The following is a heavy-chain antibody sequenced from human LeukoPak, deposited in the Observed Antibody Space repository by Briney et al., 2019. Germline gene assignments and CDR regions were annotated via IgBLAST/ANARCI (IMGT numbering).Heavy chain of an antibody. CDR1: GFTFSTYS. J-gene: IGHJ4*02. CDR2: ISAGSSYI. Sequence: GSLRLSCAASGFTFSTYSMIWVRQAPGKGLEWVSSISAGSSYIYYADSVKGRFTVSRDNAKNSLYLQMNSLRAEDTAVYYCARVEGGSGWYYFDYWGQGTLVTVSS. D-gene: IGHD6-19*01. V-gene: IGHV3-21*01. CDR3: ARVEGGSGWYYFDY.